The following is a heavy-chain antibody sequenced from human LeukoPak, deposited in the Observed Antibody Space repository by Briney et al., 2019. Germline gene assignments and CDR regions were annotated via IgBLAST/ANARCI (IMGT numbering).Heavy chain of an antibody. CDR2: IYYSGST. V-gene: IGHV4-59*11. J-gene: IGHJ3*02. CDR1: GGSISSHY. Sequence: ETLSLTCTVSGGSISSHYWSWIRQPPGKGLEGIGYIYYSGSTNYHPSLKSRVTISVDTSKNQFSLKLSSVTAADTAVYYCASVSYYGSGSDAFDIWGQGTLVTVSS. CDR3: ASVSYYGSGSDAFDI. D-gene: IGHD3-10*01.